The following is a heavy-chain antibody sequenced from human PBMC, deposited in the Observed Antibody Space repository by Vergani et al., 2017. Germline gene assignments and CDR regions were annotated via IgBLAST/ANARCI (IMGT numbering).Heavy chain of an antibody. CDR3: ARDRGDCSSTSCYFVFYYYGMDV. J-gene: IGHJ6*02. Sequence: QVQLVQSGAEVKKPGSSVKVSCKASGGTFSSYAISWVRQAPGQGLEWMGWISAYNGNTNYAQKLQGRVTMTTDTSTSTAYMELRSLRSDDTAVYYCARDRGDCSSTSCYFVFYYYGMDVWGQGTTVTVSS. D-gene: IGHD2-2*01. CDR2: ISAYNGNT. V-gene: IGHV1-18*01. CDR1: GGTFSSYA.